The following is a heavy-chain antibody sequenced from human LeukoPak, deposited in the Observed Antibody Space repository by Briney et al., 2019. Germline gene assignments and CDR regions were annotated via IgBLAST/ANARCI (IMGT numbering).Heavy chain of an antibody. CDR2: VTAGDGNT. J-gene: IGHJ4*02. D-gene: IGHD3-3*01. CDR3: AKDGCLCLSAHLEDS. Sequence: PGGSLRLSCTASGFTFSSYTMTWVSQAPAKGLTWVSTVTAGDGNTYYADSVKGRFTVSRYDSNNTLYLQMNSLRAEYTAVYYCAKDGCLCLSAHLEDSLGRGTLVTVSS. V-gene: IGHV3-23*01. CDR1: GFTFSSYT.